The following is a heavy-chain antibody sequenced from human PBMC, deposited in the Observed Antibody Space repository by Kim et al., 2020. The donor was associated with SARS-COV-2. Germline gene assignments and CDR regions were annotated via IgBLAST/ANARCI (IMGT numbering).Heavy chain of an antibody. V-gene: IGHV1-8*01. J-gene: IGHJ6*02. CDR3: ARAPYSGYDDDYYYYGMDV. D-gene: IGHD5-12*01. CDR2: MNPNSGNT. CDR1: GYTFTSYD. Sequence: ASVKVSCKASGYTFTSYDINWVRQATGQGLEWMGWMNPNSGNTGYAQKFQGRVTMTRNTSISTAYMELSSLRSEDTAVYYCARAPYSGYDDDYYYYGMDVWGQGTTVTVSS.